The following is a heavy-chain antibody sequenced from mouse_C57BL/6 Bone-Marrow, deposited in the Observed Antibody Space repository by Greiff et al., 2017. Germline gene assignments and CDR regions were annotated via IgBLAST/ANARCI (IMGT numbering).Heavy chain of an antibody. CDR1: GFTFSSYG. V-gene: IGHV5-6*01. CDR2: ISSGGSYT. CDR3: ARVYYGSSVAWFAY. Sequence: EVQGVESGGDLVQPGGSLKLSCAASGFTFSSYGMSWVRQTPDKRLEWVATISSGGSYTYYPDSVKGRFTISRDNAKNTLYLQLSSLKSEDTAMYYCARVYYGSSVAWFAYWGQGTLVTVSA. D-gene: IGHD1-1*01. J-gene: IGHJ3*01.